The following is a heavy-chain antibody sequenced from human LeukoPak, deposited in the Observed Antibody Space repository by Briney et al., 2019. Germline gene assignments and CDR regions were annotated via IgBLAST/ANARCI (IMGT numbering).Heavy chain of an antibody. Sequence: PGGSLRLSCAASGSTFSSYEMNWVRQAPGKGLEWVSYISSSGSTIYYADSVKGRFTISRDNAKNSLYLQMNSLRAEDTAVYYCELGDSSSWYEGDYFDYWGQGTLVTVSS. J-gene: IGHJ4*02. CDR2: ISSSGSTI. D-gene: IGHD6-13*01. V-gene: IGHV3-48*03. CDR3: ELGDSSSWYEGDYFDY. CDR1: GSTFSSYE.